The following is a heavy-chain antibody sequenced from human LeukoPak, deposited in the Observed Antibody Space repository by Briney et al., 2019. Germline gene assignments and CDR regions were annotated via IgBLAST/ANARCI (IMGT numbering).Heavy chain of an antibody. D-gene: IGHD2-2*01. CDR1: GFTFTNYA. Sequence: GGSLRLSCAASGFTFTNYAMSWVRQAPGRGLEWVSNISPGGSTNYADSVKGRFTISRDNSKNTLFLQMNSLRAEDTAVYYCAHGAMYQLDYWGQGTLVTVSS. CDR2: ISPGGST. V-gene: IGHV3-23*01. J-gene: IGHJ4*02. CDR3: AHGAMYQLDY.